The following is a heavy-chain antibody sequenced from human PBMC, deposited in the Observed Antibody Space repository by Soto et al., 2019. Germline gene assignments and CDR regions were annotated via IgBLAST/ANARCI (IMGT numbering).Heavy chain of an antibody. CDR1: GFTFSSYA. D-gene: IGHD6-13*01. Sequence: GGSLRLSCAASGFTFSSYAMHWVRQAPGKGLEWVAVISYDGSNKYYADSVKGRFTISRDNSKNTLYLQMNSLRAEDTAVYYCASSMYSSSWYVYWGQGTLVTVSS. CDR2: ISYDGSNK. CDR3: ASSMYSSSWYVY. V-gene: IGHV3-30-3*01. J-gene: IGHJ4*02.